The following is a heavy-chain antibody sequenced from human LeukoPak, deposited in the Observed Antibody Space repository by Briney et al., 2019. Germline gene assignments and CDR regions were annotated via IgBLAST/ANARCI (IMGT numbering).Heavy chain of an antibody. J-gene: IGHJ4*02. Sequence: PGGSLRLSCAASGFNFSSYGMSWVRQAPGKGLEWVSGLSGSGGSTYYADSVKGRFTISRDNSRNTLYLQMNSLRAEDTAVYYCAKRGRRDGYNSPFDYWGQGTLVTVSS. D-gene: IGHD5-24*01. V-gene: IGHV3-23*01. CDR2: LSGSGGST. CDR3: AKRGRRDGYNSPFDY. CDR1: GFNFSSYG.